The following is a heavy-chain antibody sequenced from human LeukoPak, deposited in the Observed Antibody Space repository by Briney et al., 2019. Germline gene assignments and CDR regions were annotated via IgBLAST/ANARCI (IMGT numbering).Heavy chain of an antibody. CDR2: IYYSGST. CDR1: GGSISSYY. V-gene: IGHV4-59*01. Sequence: SETLSLTCTVSGGSISSYYWSWIRQPPGKGLEWIGYIYYSGSTNYNPSLKSRVTISVDTSKNQFSLELSSVTAADTAVYYCARETAVAGTFDYWGQGTLVTVSS. J-gene: IGHJ4*02. D-gene: IGHD6-19*01. CDR3: ARETAVAGTFDY.